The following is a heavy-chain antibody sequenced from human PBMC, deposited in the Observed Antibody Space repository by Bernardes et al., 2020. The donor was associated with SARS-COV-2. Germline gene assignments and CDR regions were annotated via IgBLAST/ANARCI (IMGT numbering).Heavy chain of an antibody. CDR2: ISSSSSTI. CDR3: ARGDASLGTYYDFWSGYSGLARRATYNWFDP. D-gene: IGHD3-3*01. CDR1: GFTFSSYS. V-gene: IGHV3-48*01. J-gene: IGHJ5*02. Sequence: GGSLRLSCAASGFTFSSYSMNWVRQAPGKGLEWVSYISSSSSTIYYADSVKGRFTISRDNAKNSLYLQMNSLRAEDTAVYYCARGDASLGTYYDFWSGYSGLARRATYNWFDPWGQGTLVTVSS.